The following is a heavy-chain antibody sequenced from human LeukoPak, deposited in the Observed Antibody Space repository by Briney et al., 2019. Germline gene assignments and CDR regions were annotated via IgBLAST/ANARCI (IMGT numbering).Heavy chain of an antibody. D-gene: IGHD1-26*01. CDR3: ARVESYYGFYWFDP. CDR2: INHSGST. J-gene: IGHJ5*02. Sequence: SETLSLTCAVYGGSFSGYYWSWIRQPPGKGLEWIGEINHSGSTNYNPSLKSRVTISVDTSKNQFSLKLSSVTAADTAVYYCARVESYYGFYWFDPWGQGTLVTVSS. CDR1: GGSFSGYY. V-gene: IGHV4-34*01.